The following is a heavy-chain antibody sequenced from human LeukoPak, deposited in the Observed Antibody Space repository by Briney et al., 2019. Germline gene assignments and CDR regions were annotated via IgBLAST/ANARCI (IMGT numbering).Heavy chain of an antibody. CDR3: AAELATYDSSGFKWDY. CDR1: GGSISSYY. D-gene: IGHD3-22*01. CDR2: IYYSGST. Sequence: PSETLSLTCTVSGGSISSYYWSWIRQPPGKGLEWIGYIYYSGSTNYNPSLKSRVTISVDTSKNQFSLKLSSVTAADTAVYYCAAELATYDSSGFKWDYWGQGTLVTVSS. V-gene: IGHV4-59*01. J-gene: IGHJ4*02.